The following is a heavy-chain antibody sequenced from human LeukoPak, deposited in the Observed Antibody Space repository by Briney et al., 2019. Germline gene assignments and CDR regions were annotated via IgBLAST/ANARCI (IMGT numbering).Heavy chain of an antibody. CDR1: GFTFSSYG. D-gene: IGHD2-2*01. Sequence: PGRSLRLSCAASGFTFSSYGMHWVRQAPGKGLEWVAVIWYDGSNKYYADSVKGRFTISRENSKNTLYLQMNSMRAEDTAVYYCARKGGESSTSHYYYYGMDVWGQGTTVTVSS. CDR3: ARKGGESSTSHYYYYGMDV. V-gene: IGHV3-33*01. J-gene: IGHJ6*02. CDR2: IWYDGSNK.